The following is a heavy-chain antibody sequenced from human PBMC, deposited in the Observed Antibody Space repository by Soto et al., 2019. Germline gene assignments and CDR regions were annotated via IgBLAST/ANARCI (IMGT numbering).Heavy chain of an antibody. V-gene: IGHV1-18*01. Sequence: ASVKVSCKASGYTFTSYGISWVRQAPGQGLEWMGWISAYNGNTNYAQKLQGRVTMTTDTSTSTAYMELRSLRSDDTAVYYCARLDCSSTSCYVGNDAFDIWGQGTMVTVS. CDR2: ISAYNGNT. CDR1: GYTFTSYG. J-gene: IGHJ3*02. CDR3: ARLDCSSTSCYVGNDAFDI. D-gene: IGHD2-2*01.